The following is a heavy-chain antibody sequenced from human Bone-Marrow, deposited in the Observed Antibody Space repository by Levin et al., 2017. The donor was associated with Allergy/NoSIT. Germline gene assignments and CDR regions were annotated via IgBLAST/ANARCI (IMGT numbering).Heavy chain of an antibody. V-gene: IGHV3-33*03. CDR3: AKSPTLTGYYEWFDP. J-gene: IGHJ5*02. D-gene: IGHD3-9*01. CDR1: GFSFRSYG. Sequence: GESLKISCAASGFSFRSYGMHWVRQAPGKGLEWVGLISYDGDFIFYGDSVRGRFTIARDNSNSTLFLQMDSLSADDTAIYYCAKSPTLTGYYEWFDPWGQGTLVTVSS. CDR2: ISYDGDFI.